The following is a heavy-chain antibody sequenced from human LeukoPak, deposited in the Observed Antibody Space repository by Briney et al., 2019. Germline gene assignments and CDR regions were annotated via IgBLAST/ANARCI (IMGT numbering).Heavy chain of an antibody. CDR3: TSPIWSYYYYMDV. D-gene: IGHD3-10*01. V-gene: IGHV3-73*01. CDR2: IRSKANSYAT. Sequence: VQPGGSLKLSCAASGFTFSGSAMHWVRQASGKGLEWVGRIRSKANSYATAYAASVKGRFTISRGDSKNTAYLQMNSLKTEDTAVYYCTSPIWSYYYYMDVWGKGTTVTVSS. J-gene: IGHJ6*03. CDR1: GFTFSGSA.